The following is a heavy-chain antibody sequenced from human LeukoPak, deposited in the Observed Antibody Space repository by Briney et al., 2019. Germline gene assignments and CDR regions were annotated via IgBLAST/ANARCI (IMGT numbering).Heavy chain of an antibody. CDR2: ISYDGSNK. CDR3: ARAATTVTHPDY. CDR1: GFTFSSYA. Sequence: GRSLRLSCAASGFTFSSYAMHWVRQAPGKGLEWVAVISYDGSNKYYADSVKGRFTISRDNSENTLYLQMNSLRAEDTAVYYCARAATTVTHPDYWGQGTLVTVSS. J-gene: IGHJ4*02. D-gene: IGHD4-17*01. V-gene: IGHV3-30*04.